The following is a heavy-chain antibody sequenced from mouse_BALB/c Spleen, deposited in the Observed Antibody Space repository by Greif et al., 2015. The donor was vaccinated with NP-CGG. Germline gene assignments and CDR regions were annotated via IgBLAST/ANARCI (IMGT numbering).Heavy chain of an antibody. D-gene: IGHD2-4*01. V-gene: IGHV14-3*02. J-gene: IGHJ2*01. CDR2: IDPANGNT. CDR3: AMDYDVNYFDY. Sequence: EVKLMESGAELVKPGASVKLSRTASGFNIKDTYMHWVKQRPEQGLEWIGRIDPANGNTKYDPKFQGKATITADTSSNTAYLQLSSLTSEDTAVYYCAMDYDVNYFDYWGQGTTLTVSS. CDR1: GFNIKDTY.